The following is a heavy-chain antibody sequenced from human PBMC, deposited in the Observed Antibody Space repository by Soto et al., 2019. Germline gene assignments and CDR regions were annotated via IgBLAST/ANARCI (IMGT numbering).Heavy chain of an antibody. CDR3: ARLAGIVLRYFFWLLYSDY. CDR2: LHYSGST. J-gene: IGHJ4*02. D-gene: IGHD3-9*01. V-gene: IGHV4-39*01. CDR1: GGSISSSSYY. Sequence: QLQLQESGPGLVKPSETLSLTCTVSGGSISSSSYYWGWIRQPPGKGLEWIGSLHYSGSTYYNPSLKSRVTISADTSKNQFSLKLNSLSAADTAVYYCARLAGIVLRYFFWLLYSDYWGQGTLVTVSS.